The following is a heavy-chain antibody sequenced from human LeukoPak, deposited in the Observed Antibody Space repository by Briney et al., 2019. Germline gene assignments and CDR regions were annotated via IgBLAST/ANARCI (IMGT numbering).Heavy chain of an antibody. V-gene: IGHV4-4*07. CDR1: GGSISSYY. D-gene: IGHD3-10*01. CDR3: ARTYYYGSGREGYYFDY. CDR2: IYTSGST. J-gene: IGHJ4*02. Sequence: SETLSLTCTVSGGSISSYYWSWIRQPAGKGLEWIGRIYTSGSTNYNPSLKSRVTMSVDTSKNQFSLQLSSVTAADTAVYYCARTYYYGSGREGYYFDYWGQGTLVTVSS.